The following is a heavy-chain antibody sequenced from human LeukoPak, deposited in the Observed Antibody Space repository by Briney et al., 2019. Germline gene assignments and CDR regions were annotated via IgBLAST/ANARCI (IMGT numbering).Heavy chain of an antibody. J-gene: IGHJ4*02. D-gene: IGHD2-15*01. CDR3: AKESRSWWLPPLGNDY. Sequence: PGRSLRLSCAASGSTFEEYGMHWVRQAPGKGLGWVSGISWNGGSIGYADSVKGRFTISRDNAKNSLYLQMTSLRVEDTAFYYCAKESRSWWLPPLGNDYWGQGTLVTVSS. CDR1: GSTFEEYG. CDR2: ISWNGGSI. V-gene: IGHV3-9*01.